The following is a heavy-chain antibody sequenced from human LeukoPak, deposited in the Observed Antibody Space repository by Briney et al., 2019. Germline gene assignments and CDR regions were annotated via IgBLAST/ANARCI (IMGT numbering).Heavy chain of an antibody. J-gene: IGHJ5*02. V-gene: IGHV4-39*07. CDR1: GGSISSSSYY. D-gene: IGHD5-18*01. Sequence: KPSETLSLTCTVSGGSISSSSYYWGWIRQPPGKGLEWIGSIYYSGSTYYNPSLKSRVTISVDTSKNQFSLKLSSVTAADTAVYYCARVLGYSYGYWFDPWGQGTLVTVSS. CDR2: IYYSGST. CDR3: ARVLGYSYGYWFDP.